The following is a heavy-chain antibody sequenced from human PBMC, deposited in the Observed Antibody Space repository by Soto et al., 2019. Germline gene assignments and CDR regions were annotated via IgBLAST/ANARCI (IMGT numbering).Heavy chain of an antibody. D-gene: IGHD3-22*01. CDR3: ARDRGYYDSSGLLYNWFDP. Sequence: SETLSLTCTVSGGSISSGGYYWSWIGQHPGKGLEWIGYIYYSGSTYYNPSLKSRVTISVDTSKNQFSLKLSSVTAADTAVYYCARDRGYYDSSGLLYNWFDPWGQGTLVTVSS. CDR1: GGSISSGGYY. CDR2: IYYSGST. V-gene: IGHV4-31*03. J-gene: IGHJ5*02.